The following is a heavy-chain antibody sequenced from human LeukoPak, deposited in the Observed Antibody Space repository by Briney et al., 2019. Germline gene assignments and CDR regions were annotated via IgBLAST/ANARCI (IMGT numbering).Heavy chain of an antibody. CDR1: GGSISSHF. CDR3: ARESGYYYYYYMDV. J-gene: IGHJ6*03. Sequence: SETLSLTCTVSGGSISSHFWSWIRQPPGKGLEWIGYVYHSGNTYYNTSLKSRVTISVDTSKTQFSLRLTSVTAADTAVYYCARESGYYYYYYMDVWGKGTTVTVSS. CDR2: VYHSGNT. V-gene: IGHV4-59*11.